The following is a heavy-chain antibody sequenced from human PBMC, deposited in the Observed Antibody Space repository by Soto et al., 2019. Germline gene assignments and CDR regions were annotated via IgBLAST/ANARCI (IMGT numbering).Heavy chain of an antibody. CDR3: TTDPVTMIVVVPSSG. Sequence: GSLRLSCAASGFTFTSYWMQWFRQAPGEGLVWVSRINGDGTYTRYAAPVKGRFTISRDDSKNTLYLQMNSLKTEDTAVYYCTTDPVTMIVVVPSSGWGQGTLVTVSS. CDR2: INGDGTYT. D-gene: IGHD3-22*01. V-gene: IGHV3-74*01. J-gene: IGHJ4*02. CDR1: GFTFTSYW.